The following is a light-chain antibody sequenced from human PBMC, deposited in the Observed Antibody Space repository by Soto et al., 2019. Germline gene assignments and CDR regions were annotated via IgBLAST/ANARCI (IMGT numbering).Light chain of an antibody. J-gene: IGKJ1*01. Sequence: ERVTKQSPATLSVSTGGRATLSCRASQSISDTLAWYQQKPGQAPRLLIYGASTRAPGFPARFSGSETGTELRVAKGCLRSEDLAVHFRETYNNWPQTFSQGTKVDIK. CDR2: GAS. CDR1: QSISDT. V-gene: IGKV3-15*01. CDR3: ETYNNWPQT.